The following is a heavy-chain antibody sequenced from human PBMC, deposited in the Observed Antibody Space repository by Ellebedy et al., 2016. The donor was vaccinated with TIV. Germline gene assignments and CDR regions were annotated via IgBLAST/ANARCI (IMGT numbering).Heavy chain of an antibody. CDR1: GFTFSSYD. CDR3: ARGGGYSYGYWWFDP. D-gene: IGHD5-18*01. V-gene: IGHV3-13*01. Sequence: GESLKISCAASGFTFSSYDMHWVRQATGKGLEWVSAIGTAGDTYYPGSVKGRFTISRENAKNSLYLQMNSLRAGDTAVYYCARGGGYSYGYWWFDPWGQGTLVTVSS. J-gene: IGHJ5*02. CDR2: IGTAGDT.